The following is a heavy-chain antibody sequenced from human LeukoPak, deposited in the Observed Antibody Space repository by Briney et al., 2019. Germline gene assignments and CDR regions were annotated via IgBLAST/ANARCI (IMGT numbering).Heavy chain of an antibody. V-gene: IGHV3-7*01. J-gene: IGHJ6*03. CDR1: EFTFSSYW. Sequence: GGSLRLSCAASEFTFSSYWMSWVRQAPGKGLEWVAHIKQDGSEKYYVDSVKGRFTISRDNAKNSLYLKMNSLRAEDTAVYYCARDLGPGQYYYYYIDVWGKGTTVTVSS. CDR3: ARDLGPGQYYYYYIDV. CDR2: IKQDGSEK.